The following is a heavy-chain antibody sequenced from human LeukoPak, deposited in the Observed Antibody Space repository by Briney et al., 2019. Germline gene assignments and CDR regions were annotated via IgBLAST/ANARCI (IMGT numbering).Heavy chain of an antibody. CDR2: INSDGSST. J-gene: IGHJ2*01. CDR1: GFTFSSYW. Sequence: GGSLRLSCAASGFTFSSYWMHWVRQAPGKGLVWVSRINSDGSSTSYADSVKGRFTISRDNAKNTLYLQMNSLRAEDTAVYYCAREYSSSWYVGYFDLWGRGTLVTVSS. V-gene: IGHV3-74*01. D-gene: IGHD6-13*01. CDR3: AREYSSSWYVGYFDL.